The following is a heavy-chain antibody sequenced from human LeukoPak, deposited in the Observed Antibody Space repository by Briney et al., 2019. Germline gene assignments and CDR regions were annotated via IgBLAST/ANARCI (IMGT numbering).Heavy chain of an antibody. CDR1: GFTFSSYA. J-gene: IGHJ4*02. CDR2: ISGSGGST. D-gene: IGHD3-22*01. CDR3: AKDELGITMIYFDY. Sequence: GGSLRLSCAASGFTFSSYAMSWARQAPGKGLEWVSAISGSGGSTYYADSVKGRFTISRDNSKNTLYLQMNSLRAEDTAVYYCAKDELGITMIYFDYWGQGTLVTVSS. V-gene: IGHV3-23*01.